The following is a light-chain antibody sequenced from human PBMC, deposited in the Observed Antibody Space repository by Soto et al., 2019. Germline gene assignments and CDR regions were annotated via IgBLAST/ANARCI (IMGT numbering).Light chain of an antibody. V-gene: IGLV1-44*01. Sequence: QAVVTQPPSASGTPGQSLTISCSGSSSNIGGNLVNWYQQLPGTAPKLIIYSKNQRPSGVPDRFSASKSGTTASLAISGLQSEDEADYYCASWDDALEGVVFGGGTKLTVL. CDR3: ASWDDALEGVV. CDR1: SSNIGGNL. CDR2: SKN. J-gene: IGLJ2*01.